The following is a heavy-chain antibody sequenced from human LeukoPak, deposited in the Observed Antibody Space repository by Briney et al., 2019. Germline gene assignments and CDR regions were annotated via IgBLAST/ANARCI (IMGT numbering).Heavy chain of an antibody. D-gene: IGHD3-10*01. J-gene: IGHJ4*02. V-gene: IGHV3-7*03. CDR2: IKQDGSEK. CDR3: AKEEYYYDSGSYYFGDY. Sequence: PGGSLRLSCAASGFTFSSYWMSWVRQAPGKGLEWVANIKQDGSEKYYVDSVKGRFTISRDNAKNSLYLQMNSLRAEDTAVYYCAKEEYYYDSGSYYFGDYWGQGTLVTVSS. CDR1: GFTFSSYW.